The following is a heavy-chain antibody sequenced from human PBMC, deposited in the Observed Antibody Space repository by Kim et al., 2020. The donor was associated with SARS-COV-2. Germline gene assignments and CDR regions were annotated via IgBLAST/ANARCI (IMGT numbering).Heavy chain of an antibody. CDR2: IRNKPYGGKT. J-gene: IGHJ4*02. Sequence: GGSLRLSCTASGFTFGDYAMSWFRQAPGKGLEWVGFIRNKPYGGKTEYAATGKGRFTISRDDSKSIAYLQMNSLKTEDTGVYSCSRDLRCSGISCYLADYGGQGTLVTVPA. D-gene: IGHD2-15*01. CDR1: GFTFGDYA. CDR3: SRDLRCSGISCYLADY. V-gene: IGHV3-49*03.